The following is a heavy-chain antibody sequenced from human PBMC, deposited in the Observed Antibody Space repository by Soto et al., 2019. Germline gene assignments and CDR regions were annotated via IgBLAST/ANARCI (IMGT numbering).Heavy chain of an antibody. CDR3: ARSLGSSSWYDY. CDR1: GYTFSSYG. V-gene: IGHV1-18*01. J-gene: IGHJ4*02. Sequence: QVQLVQSGAEVKKPGASVKVSCKASGYTFSSYGISWVRQAPGQGLQWVGWISAYNGNTNYAQKLQGRVTMTRDTYTTTAYMELRSLRSDDTAVYYCARSLGSSSWYDYWGQGTLVTVSS. CDR2: ISAYNGNT. D-gene: IGHD6-13*01.